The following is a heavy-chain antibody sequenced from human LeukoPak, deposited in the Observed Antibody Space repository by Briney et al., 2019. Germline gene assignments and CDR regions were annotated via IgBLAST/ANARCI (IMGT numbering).Heavy chain of an antibody. V-gene: IGHV1-46*01. CDR2: INPSGGST. CDR3: ARGSSDTAMVPYYGMDV. J-gene: IGHJ6*02. Sequence: ASVKVSCKASGYTFTSYYMHWVRQAPGQGLEWMGIINPSGGSTSYAQKFQGRVTMTRDTSTSTVYMELSSLRSEDTAVYYCARGSSDTAMVPYYGMDVWGQGTTVTVSS. D-gene: IGHD5-18*01. CDR1: GYTFTSYY.